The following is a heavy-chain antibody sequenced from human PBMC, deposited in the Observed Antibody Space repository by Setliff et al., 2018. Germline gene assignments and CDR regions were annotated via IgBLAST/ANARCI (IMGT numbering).Heavy chain of an antibody. CDR3: ARLSPYNTGPPFDY. J-gene: IGHJ4*02. V-gene: IGHV4-61*03. CDR2: ISYTGST. Sequence: SETLSLTCTVSGGSISSSSYYWSWIRQSPGRGLEWIAYISYTGSTNYNPSLKSRVTISLDTSKNHFSLNLRSVTAADTAVYYCARLSPYNTGPPFDYWGQGTLVTVSS. CDR1: GGSISSSSYY. D-gene: IGHD2-8*02.